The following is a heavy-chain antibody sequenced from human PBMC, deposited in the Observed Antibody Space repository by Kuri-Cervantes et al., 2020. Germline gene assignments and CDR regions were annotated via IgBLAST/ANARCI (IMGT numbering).Heavy chain of an antibody. CDR1: GSTFTSYA. CDR2: INNRGGST. Sequence: GESLKISCAASGSTFTSYAMSWVRQAPGKGLEWVSVINNRGGSTYYADSVKGRFTISRDNSKNTLYLQMNSLRAEDAAVYYCANSLGGGDFGLNFDYWGQGSLVTVSS. D-gene: IGHD2-21*02. V-gene: IGHV3-23*01. CDR3: ANSLGGGDFGLNFDY. J-gene: IGHJ4*02.